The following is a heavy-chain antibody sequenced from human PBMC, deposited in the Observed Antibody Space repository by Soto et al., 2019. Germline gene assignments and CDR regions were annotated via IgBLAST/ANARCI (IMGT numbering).Heavy chain of an antibody. CDR2: IIVPGSIT. J-gene: IGHJ3*01. Sequence: QVQLVQSGAEVKEPGASVKVSCKASGFSFADHYMHWVRQAPGQGFEWMGIIIVPGSITDYAEKFQGRVTMTGDTSTGTVYMELGSLRPEDTAVYYCARVRMVAGRRSFDVWGQGTLVTVSS. D-gene: IGHD5-12*01. CDR1: GFSFADHY. V-gene: IGHV1-46*01. CDR3: ARVRMVAGRRSFDV.